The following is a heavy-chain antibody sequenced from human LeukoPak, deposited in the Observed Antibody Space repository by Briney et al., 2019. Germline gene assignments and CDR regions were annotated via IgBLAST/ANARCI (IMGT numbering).Heavy chain of an antibody. V-gene: IGHV3-48*03. Sequence: GGSLRLSCAASGFTLSSYEMNWVRQAPGKGLEWVSYISSSSTTKLYADSVKGRFTIPRDNSKNSLYLQMNSLSAEDTAVYYCARGGFTGYNYNAFDIWGQGTMVTVSS. CDR1: GFTLSSYE. D-gene: IGHD3-9*01. J-gene: IGHJ3*02. CDR3: ARGGFTGYNYNAFDI. CDR2: ISSSSTTK.